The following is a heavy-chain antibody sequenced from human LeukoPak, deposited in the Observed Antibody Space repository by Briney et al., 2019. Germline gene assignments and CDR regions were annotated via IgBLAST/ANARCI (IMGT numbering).Heavy chain of an antibody. Sequence: PGGSLRLSCAASGFTFSSYAMSWVRQPPGKGLEWIGYFYNSGRSTYNPSLKSRVTISVDTSKNHFSLKLNSVTTADTAVYYCTRGAGWLIDYWGQGILVTVSS. D-gene: IGHD3-16*01. CDR3: TRGAGWLIDY. J-gene: IGHJ4*02. CDR1: GFTFSSYA. CDR2: FYNSGRS. V-gene: IGHV4-59*01.